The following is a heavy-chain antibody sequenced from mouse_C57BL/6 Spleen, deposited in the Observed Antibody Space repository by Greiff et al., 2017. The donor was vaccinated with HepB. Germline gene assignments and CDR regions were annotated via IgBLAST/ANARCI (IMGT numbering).Heavy chain of an antibody. V-gene: IGHV1-64*01. CDR1: GYTFTSYW. CDR2: IHPNSGST. Sequence: QVQLKQPGAELVKPGASVKLSCKASGYTFTSYWMHWVKQRPGQGLEWIGMIHPNSGSTNYNEKFKSKATLTVDKSSSTAYMQLSSLTSEDSAVYYCAITTVERYYYAMDYWGQGTSVTVSS. CDR3: AITTVERYYYAMDY. D-gene: IGHD1-1*01. J-gene: IGHJ4*01.